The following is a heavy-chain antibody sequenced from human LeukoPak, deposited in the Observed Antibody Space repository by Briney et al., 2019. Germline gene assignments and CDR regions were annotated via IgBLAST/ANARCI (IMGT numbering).Heavy chain of an antibody. V-gene: IGHV3-23*01. CDR1: GFTFSSYA. CDR3: AKQRIQLWLIFDY. D-gene: IGHD5-18*01. CDR2: ISGSGGST. J-gene: IGHJ4*02. Sequence: PGGSLRLSCAASGFTFSSYAMSWVRQAPGKGLEWVSAISGSGGSTYYADSVKGRFTISRDNSKNTLYLQMDSLRAEDTAVYYCAKQRIQLWLIFDYWGQGTLVTVSS.